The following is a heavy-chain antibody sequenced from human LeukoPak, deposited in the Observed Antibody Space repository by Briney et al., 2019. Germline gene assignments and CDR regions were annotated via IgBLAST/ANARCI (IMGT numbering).Heavy chain of an antibody. D-gene: IGHD5-24*01. Sequence: GSLRLSCAASGFTFSSYAMHWVRQAPGKGLEYVSAISSNGGSTYYANSVKGRFTISRDNSKNTLYLQMGSLRAEDMAVYYCARGEDGYNLNDYWGQGTLVTVSS. CDR1: GFTFSSYA. CDR2: ISSNGGST. V-gene: IGHV3-64*01. J-gene: IGHJ4*02. CDR3: ARGEDGYNLNDY.